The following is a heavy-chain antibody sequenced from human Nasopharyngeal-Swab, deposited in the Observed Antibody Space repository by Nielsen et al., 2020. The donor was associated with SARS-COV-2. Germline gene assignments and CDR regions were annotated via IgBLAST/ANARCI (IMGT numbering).Heavy chain of an antibody. J-gene: IGHJ6*02. CDR1: GGSFNGFY. V-gene: IGHV4-34*01. CDR3: ARAGRVGDAYTGLDV. D-gene: IGHD5-24*01. CDR2: INHNERT. Sequence: SETLSLTCSVSGGSFNGFYWNWIRQAPGTGLEWIGEINHNERTNYNPYLKSRIAMLVDTSNNQVSLKVSSVSAGDTAVYYCARAGRVGDAYTGLDVWGQGTTVTVSS.